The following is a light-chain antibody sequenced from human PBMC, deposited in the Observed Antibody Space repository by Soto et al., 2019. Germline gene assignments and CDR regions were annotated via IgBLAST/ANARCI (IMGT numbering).Light chain of an antibody. CDR1: QAIGTW. V-gene: IGKV1-12*01. CDR3: QQANSFPLT. J-gene: IGKJ4*01. CDR2: AAS. Sequence: DIQMTQSPSSVSASVGDRVTITCRASQAIGTWLAWYQQKPGEAPKLLIYAASSLQSGVPSRFSGSGSWTDFTLTIRSLQPADFATYYSQQANSFPLTFGGGTKVEIK.